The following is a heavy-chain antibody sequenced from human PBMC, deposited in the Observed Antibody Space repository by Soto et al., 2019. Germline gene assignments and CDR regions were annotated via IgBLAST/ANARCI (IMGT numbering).Heavy chain of an antibody. Sequence: QVQLVQSGAEVKKPGASVKVSCKASGYTFTSYAISWVRQAPGQGLEWMGWINAYNGNTKYAQKLQGRVTMTTDTSTSTAYMALRSLRAEDTAVYYCARDHCYGWGDDWGQRTLVTVSS. J-gene: IGHJ4*02. CDR2: INAYNGNT. CDR3: ARDHCYGWGDD. D-gene: IGHD2-21*01. CDR1: GYTFTSYA. V-gene: IGHV1-18*01.